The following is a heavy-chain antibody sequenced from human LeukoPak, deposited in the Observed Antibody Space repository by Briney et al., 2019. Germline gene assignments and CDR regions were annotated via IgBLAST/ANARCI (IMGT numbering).Heavy chain of an antibody. V-gene: IGHV4-34*01. CDR1: GGSFSVYY. D-gene: IGHD5-12*01. CDR2: INHSGST. CDR3: ARNSGYGIHYYYYGMDV. Sequence: SETLSLPCAVYGGSFSVYYWSWIRQPPGTGLEWIGEINHSGSTNYNPLLKSRVTISVNTPKNQSSLKLSSVTAADTAVYYCARNSGYGIHYYYYGMDVWGQGTTVTVSS. J-gene: IGHJ6*02.